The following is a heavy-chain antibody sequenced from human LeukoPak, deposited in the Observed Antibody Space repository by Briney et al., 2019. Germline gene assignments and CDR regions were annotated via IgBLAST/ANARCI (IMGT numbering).Heavy chain of an antibody. J-gene: IGHJ4*02. D-gene: IGHD5-18*01. CDR2: IIPIFGIA. V-gene: IGHV1-69*04. CDR3: ASGSGAAMVLRPGTYYFDY. Sequence: SVKVSFKASGGTFSSYAISWVRQAPGQGLEWMGRIIPIFGIANYAQKFQGRVTITADKSTSTAYMELSSLRSEDTAVYYCASGSGAAMVLRPGTYYFDYWGQGTLVTVSS. CDR1: GGTFSSYA.